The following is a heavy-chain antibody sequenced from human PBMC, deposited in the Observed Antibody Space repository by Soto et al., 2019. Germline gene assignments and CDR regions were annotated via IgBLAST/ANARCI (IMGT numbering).Heavy chain of an antibody. CDR3: AKDRGRAYDFWSGYYGMDV. CDR2: ISGSGGST. D-gene: IGHD3-3*01. Sequence: GGSLRLSCAASGFTFSSYAMSWVRQAPGKGLEWVSAISGSGGSTYYADSVKGRFTISRDNSKNTRYLQMNSLRAEDTAVYYCAKDRGRAYDFWSGYYGMDVWGQGTTVTVSS. CDR1: GFTFSSYA. J-gene: IGHJ6*02. V-gene: IGHV3-23*01.